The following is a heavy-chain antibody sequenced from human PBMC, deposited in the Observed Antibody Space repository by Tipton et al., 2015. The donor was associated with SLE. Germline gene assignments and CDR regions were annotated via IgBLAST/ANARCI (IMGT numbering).Heavy chain of an antibody. D-gene: IGHD3-10*01. J-gene: IGHJ4*02. CDR3: ARGFYGPGSYPISDH. Sequence: TLSLTCSVSGGSISSINWWIWVCQPPGKGLEWIGEIYPSGRTNYNPSLKSRVTISMDKSSNQFSLSLTSVTAADTAVYFCARGFYGPGSYPISDHWAQGTMVTVSS. CDR1: GGSISSINW. CDR2: IYPSGRT. V-gene: IGHV4-4*01.